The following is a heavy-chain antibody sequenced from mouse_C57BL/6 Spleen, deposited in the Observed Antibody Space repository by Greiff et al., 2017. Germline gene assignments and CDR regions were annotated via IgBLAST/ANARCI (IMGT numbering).Heavy chain of an antibody. CDR1: GYTFTRYG. D-gene: IGHD1-1*01. CDR3: ARRDYGSSRDFDY. V-gene: IGHV1-81*01. CDR2: IYPRSGNP. J-gene: IGHJ2*01. Sequence: VQLQQSGAELARPGASVKLSCKASGYTFTRYGISWVKQRTGQGLEWIGEIYPRSGNPYYNEKFKGKATLTADKSSSTAYMELRSLTSEDSAVYFCARRDYGSSRDFDYWGQGTTLTVSS.